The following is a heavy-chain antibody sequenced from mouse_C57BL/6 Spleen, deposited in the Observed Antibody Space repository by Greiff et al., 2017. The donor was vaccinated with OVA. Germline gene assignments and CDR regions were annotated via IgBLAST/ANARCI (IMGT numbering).Heavy chain of an antibody. Sequence: QVQLQQSGAELVRPGTSVKVSCKASGYAFTNYLIEWVKQRPGQGLEWIGVINPGSGGTNYNEKFKGKATLTADKSSSTAYMQLSSLTSEDSAVYFCARNCAHDYWGQGTTLTVSS. CDR1: GYAFTNYL. CDR3: ARNCAHDY. D-gene: IGHD4-1*01. V-gene: IGHV1-54*01. CDR2: INPGSGGT. J-gene: IGHJ2*01.